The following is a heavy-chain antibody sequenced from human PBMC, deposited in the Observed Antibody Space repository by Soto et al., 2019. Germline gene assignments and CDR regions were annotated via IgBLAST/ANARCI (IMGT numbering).Heavy chain of an antibody. Sequence: GGSLRLSCAASGFTFSNAWMNWVSQAPGKGLEWVGRIKSKTDGGTTDYAAPVKGRFTISRDDSKNTLYLQMNSLKTEDTAVYYCYYDSSGYHVRDAFDIWGQGTMVTVSS. CDR1: GFTFSNAW. J-gene: IGHJ3*02. CDR2: IKSKTDGGTT. D-gene: IGHD3-22*01. V-gene: IGHV3-15*07. CDR3: YYDSSGYHVRDAFDI.